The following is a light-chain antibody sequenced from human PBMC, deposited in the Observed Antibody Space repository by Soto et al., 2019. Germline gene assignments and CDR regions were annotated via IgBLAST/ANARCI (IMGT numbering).Light chain of an antibody. CDR1: QSVSSS. Sequence: ERVMTQSPATLSVSPGERETLSCRASQSVSSSLAWYQQKPGQAPRLLIYGASTRSTGIPARFSGSGSGTEFTLTISSLQSEDFAVYYCQQYNDRPRTFGQGTKVDIK. V-gene: IGKV3-15*01. CDR2: GAS. J-gene: IGKJ1*01. CDR3: QQYNDRPRT.